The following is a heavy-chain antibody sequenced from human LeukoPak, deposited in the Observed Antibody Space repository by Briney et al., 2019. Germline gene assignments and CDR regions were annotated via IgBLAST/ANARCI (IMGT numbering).Heavy chain of an antibody. Sequence: ASVTVSCKVSGYTLTELSMHWVRQAPGKGLEWMGGFDPEDGETIYAQKFQGRVTMTEDTSTDTVYMELSSLRSEDAAVYYCARSHIAAANFDYWGQGTLVTVSS. CDR2: FDPEDGET. J-gene: IGHJ4*02. V-gene: IGHV1-24*01. CDR1: GYTLTELS. CDR3: ARSHIAAANFDY. D-gene: IGHD6-13*01.